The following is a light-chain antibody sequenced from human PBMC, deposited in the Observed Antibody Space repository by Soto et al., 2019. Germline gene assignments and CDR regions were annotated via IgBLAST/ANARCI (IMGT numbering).Light chain of an antibody. CDR2: GAS. CDR1: QSVSSNF. J-gene: IGKJ2*03. CDR3: QRYGPPRYS. V-gene: IGKV3-20*01. Sequence: EIVLTQSPGTLSLSPGERATLSCRASQSVSSNFLAWYQQKPGQPPRLLMYGASSRATSIPDRFSGSGSGTDLTLTISRLEPEDFSVYYCQRYGPPRYSVGQRTKLEIK.